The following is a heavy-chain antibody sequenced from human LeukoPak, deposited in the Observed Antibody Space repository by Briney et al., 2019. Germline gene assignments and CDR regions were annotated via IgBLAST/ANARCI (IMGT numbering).Heavy chain of an antibody. CDR1: GGSISSYY. Sequence: PSETLSLTCTVSGGSISSYYWSWVRQPPGKGLEWIGDIYYSGSTNYNPSLKSGGTISVHTSKNHFSLKLRSVTAADTAVYYCARTDMIYRDGDAFDIWGQGTMVTVSS. J-gene: IGHJ3*02. CDR3: ARTDMIYRDGDAFDI. D-gene: IGHD5-24*01. V-gene: IGHV4-59*01. CDR2: IYYSGST.